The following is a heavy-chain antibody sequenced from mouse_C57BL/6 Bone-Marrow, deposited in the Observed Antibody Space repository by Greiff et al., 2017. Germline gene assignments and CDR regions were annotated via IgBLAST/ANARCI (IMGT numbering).Heavy chain of an antibody. CDR2: IDPSDSYT. J-gene: IGHJ3*01. V-gene: IGHV1-69*01. D-gene: IGHD1-1*01. Sequence: VQLQQPGAELVMPGASVKLSCKASGYTFTSYWMHWVKQRPGQGLEWIGEIDPSDSYTNYNQKFKGQSTLTVDKSSSTAYMQHSSLTSEDSAVYYCALLIYYYGSAWFAYWGQGTLVTVSA. CDR3: ALLIYYYGSAWFAY. CDR1: GYTFTSYW.